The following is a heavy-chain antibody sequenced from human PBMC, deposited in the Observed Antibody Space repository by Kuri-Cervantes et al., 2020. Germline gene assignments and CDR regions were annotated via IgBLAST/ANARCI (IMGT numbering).Heavy chain of an antibody. J-gene: IGHJ6*03. Sequence: SETLSLTCTVSGGSVSSGSYNWSWIRQPPGKGLEWIGSIYHSGSTYYNPSLKSRVTISVDTSKNQFSLKLSSVTAADTAVYYCAREQYYYGSGSYLPTSYYYYYMDVWGKGTTVTVSS. CDR3: AREQYYYGSGSYLPTSYYYYYMDV. D-gene: IGHD3-10*01. V-gene: IGHV4-39*07. CDR2: IYHSGST. CDR1: GGSVSSGSYN.